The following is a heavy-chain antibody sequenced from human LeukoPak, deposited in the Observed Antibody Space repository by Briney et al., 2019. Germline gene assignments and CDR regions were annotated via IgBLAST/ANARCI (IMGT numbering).Heavy chain of an antibody. D-gene: IGHD6-19*01. CDR2: ISGSGGST. J-gene: IGHJ5*02. CDR1: GFTFSSYA. CDR3: AKDQVQWLVGWFDP. Sequence: GASLRLSCAASGFTFSSYAMSWVRQAPGKGLEWVSAISGSGGSTYYADSVKGGFTISRDNSKTPLYLQMSSLRAEDTGVYYCAKDQVQWLVGWFDPWGQGTLVTVSS. V-gene: IGHV3-23*01.